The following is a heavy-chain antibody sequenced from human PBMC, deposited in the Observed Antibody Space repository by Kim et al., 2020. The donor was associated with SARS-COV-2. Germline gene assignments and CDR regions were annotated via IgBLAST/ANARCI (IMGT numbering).Heavy chain of an antibody. CDR2: IWYDGSGK. Sequence: GGSLRLSCTASGFVFSSYGMHWVRQAPGKGLEWVAVIWYDGSGKYYSDSVKGRFTISRDNPKNTLFLQMNSVRAEDTAVYYCAREDYGGNPDYFYGMDVWGQGTMVTVSS. CDR1: GFVFSSYG. V-gene: IGHV3-33*01. CDR3: AREDYGGNPDYFYGMDV. J-gene: IGHJ6*02. D-gene: IGHD2-15*01.